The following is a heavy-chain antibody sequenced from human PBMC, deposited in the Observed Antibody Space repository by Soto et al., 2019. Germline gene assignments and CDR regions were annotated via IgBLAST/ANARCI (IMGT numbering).Heavy chain of an antibody. CDR2: ISGSGGST. J-gene: IGHJ4*02. CDR3: AKDCSSTSCYWAYDY. D-gene: IGHD2-2*01. CDR1: GFTFSSYA. V-gene: IGHV3-23*01. Sequence: GGSLRLSCAASGFTFSSYAMSWVRQAPGKGLEWVSAISGSGGSTYYADSVKGRFTISRDNSKNTLYLQMNSLRAEDTAVYYCAKDCSSTSCYWAYDYWGQGTLVTVSS.